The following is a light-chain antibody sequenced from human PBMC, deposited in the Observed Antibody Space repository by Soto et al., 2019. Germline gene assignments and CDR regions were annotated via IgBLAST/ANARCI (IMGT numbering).Light chain of an antibody. Sequence: QSVLTQPPSLSGTPGQTVTISCLGSRSNIGSSIVHWYQQLPGTAPKHLIYMNNQRPAGVPDRFSGSKSGTSASLVISALRSEDEADYYCVAWDDDLSPRVFGGGTKVTVL. CDR2: MNN. CDR1: RSNIGSSI. V-gene: IGLV1-47*01. J-gene: IGLJ3*02. CDR3: VAWDDDLSPRV.